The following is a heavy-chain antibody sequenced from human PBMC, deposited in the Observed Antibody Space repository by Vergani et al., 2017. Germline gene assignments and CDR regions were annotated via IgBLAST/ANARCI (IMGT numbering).Heavy chain of an antibody. D-gene: IGHD1-26*01. CDR1: GGTFSSYA. CDR2: IIPIFGTA. J-gene: IGHJ4*02. CDR3: ARARREGGLWSYGTSFDY. Sequence: QVQLVQSGAEVKKPGSSVKVSCKASGGTFSSYAISWVRQAPGQGLEWMGGIIPIFGTANYAQKFQGRVTITADESTSTAYMELSSLRSEDTAVYYCARARREGGLWSYGTSFDYWGQGTLVTVSS. V-gene: IGHV1-69*01.